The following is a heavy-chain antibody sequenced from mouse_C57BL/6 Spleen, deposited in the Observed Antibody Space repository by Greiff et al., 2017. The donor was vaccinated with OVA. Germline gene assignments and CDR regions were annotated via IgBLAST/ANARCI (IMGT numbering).Heavy chain of an antibody. D-gene: IGHD1-1*01. CDR2: IYPGDGDT. CDR1: GYAFSSSW. CDR3: ARSTTVVDDAMDY. Sequence: QVQLKESGPELVKPGASVKISCKASGYAFSSSWMNWVKQRPGKGLEWIGRIYPGDGDTNYNGKFKGKATLTADKSSSTAYMQLSSLTSEDSAVYFCARSTTVVDDAMDYWGQGTSVTVSS. V-gene: IGHV1-82*01. J-gene: IGHJ4*01.